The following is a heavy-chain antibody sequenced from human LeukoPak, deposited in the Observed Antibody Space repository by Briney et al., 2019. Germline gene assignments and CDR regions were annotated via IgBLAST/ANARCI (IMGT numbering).Heavy chain of an antibody. CDR1: GGSFSGYY. V-gene: IGHV4-34*01. Sequence: SETLSLTCAVYGGSFSGYYWSWIRQPPGKGLEWIGEINHSGSINYSPSLKSRVTISVDTSRNQFSLKLSSVTAADTAVYYCARVPAAGTGPDYWGQGTLVTVSS. CDR3: ARVPAAGTGPDY. CDR2: INHSGSI. J-gene: IGHJ4*02. D-gene: IGHD6-13*01.